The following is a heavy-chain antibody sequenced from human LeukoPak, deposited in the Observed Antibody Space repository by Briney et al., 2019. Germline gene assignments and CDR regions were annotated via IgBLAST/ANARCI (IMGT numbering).Heavy chain of an antibody. J-gene: IGHJ3*02. CDR3: ASTQDGDAFDI. D-gene: IGHD2-15*01. V-gene: IGHV3-48*04. Sequence: GGSLRLSCAASGFTFSSYSMNWVRQAPGKGLEWVSYISSSSSTIYYADSVKGRFTISRDNAKNSLYLQMNSLRAEDTAVYYCASTQDGDAFDIWGQGTMVTVSS. CDR2: ISSSSSTI. CDR1: GFTFSSYS.